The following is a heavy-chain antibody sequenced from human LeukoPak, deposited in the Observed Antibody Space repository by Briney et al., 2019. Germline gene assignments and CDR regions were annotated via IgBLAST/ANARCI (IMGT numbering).Heavy chain of an antibody. V-gene: IGHV4-34*01. D-gene: IGHD3-10*01. Sequence: SETPSLTCAVYGGSFSGYYWSWIRQPPGKGLEWIGEINHSGSTNYNPSLKSRVTISVDTSKNQFSLKLSSVTAADTAVYYCARSLYGSGNSYNWFDPWGQGTLVTVSS. CDR1: GGSFSGYY. CDR3: ARSLYGSGNSYNWFDP. CDR2: INHSGST. J-gene: IGHJ5*02.